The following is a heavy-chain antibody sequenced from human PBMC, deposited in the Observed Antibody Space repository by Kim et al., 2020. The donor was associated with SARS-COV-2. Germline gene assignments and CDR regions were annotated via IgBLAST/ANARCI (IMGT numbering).Heavy chain of an antibody. CDR3: AKDSGRLDSSVWDYYYYGMDV. CDR1: GFTFSSYA. Sequence: GGSLRLSCAASGFTFSSYAMSWVRQAPGKGLEWVSVIYSGGSSTYYADSVKGRFTISRDNSKNTLYLQMNSLRAEDTAVYYCAKDSGRLDSSVWDYYYYGMDVWGQGTTVPVS. V-gene: IGHV3-23*03. CDR2: IYSGGSST. J-gene: IGHJ6*02. D-gene: IGHD6-19*01.